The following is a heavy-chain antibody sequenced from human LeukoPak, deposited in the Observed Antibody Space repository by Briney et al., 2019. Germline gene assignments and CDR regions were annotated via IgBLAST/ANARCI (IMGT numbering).Heavy chain of an antibody. CDR2: IYNSGGT. D-gene: IGHD3-16*01. V-gene: IGHV4-59*01. Sequence: SETLSLTCTVSGGSITSSFYWSWIRQSPGKGLEWIGYIYNSGGTKYNPSLKSRLTISVDTSKNQFSLNLSSVTAADTPVYYCARASVLLSADYWGQGTLVTVSS. CDR3: ARASVLLSADY. J-gene: IGHJ4*02. CDR1: GGSITSSFY.